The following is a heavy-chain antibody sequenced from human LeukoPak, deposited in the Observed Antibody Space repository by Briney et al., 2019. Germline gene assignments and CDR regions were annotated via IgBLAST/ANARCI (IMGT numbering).Heavy chain of an antibody. J-gene: IGHJ3*02. Sequence: PSETLSLTCTVSGGSISNYYWSWIRQPAGEGLEWIGRIYTSGSTNYNPSLKSRVTMSVDTSKNQFSLKLSSVTAADTAVYYCARSRLRFLEWFPGDAFDIWGQGTMVTVSS. CDR3: ARSRLRFLEWFPGDAFDI. CDR2: IYTSGST. V-gene: IGHV4-4*07. CDR1: GGSISNYY. D-gene: IGHD3-3*01.